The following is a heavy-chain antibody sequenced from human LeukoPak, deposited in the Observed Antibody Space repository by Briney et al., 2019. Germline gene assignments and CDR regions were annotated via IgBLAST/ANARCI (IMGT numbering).Heavy chain of an antibody. D-gene: IGHD2-15*01. CDR3: AKDLRYCSGGSCYHRWGDARDS. J-gene: IGHJ4*02. CDR1: GFTFSSYG. CDR2: ISYDGSNK. V-gene: IGHV3-30*18. Sequence: GGSLRLSCAASGFTFSSYGMHWVRQAPGKGLEWVAVISYDGSNKYYADSVKGRFTISRDNSKNTLYLQMNSLRAEDTAVYYCAKDLRYCSGGSCYHRWGDARDSWGQGTLVTVSS.